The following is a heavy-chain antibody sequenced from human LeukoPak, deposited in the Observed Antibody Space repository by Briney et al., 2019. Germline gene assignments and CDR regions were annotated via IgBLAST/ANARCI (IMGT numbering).Heavy chain of an antibody. D-gene: IGHD3-22*01. CDR3: AKDQILGEPSSGYS. Sequence: GGSLRLSCAASGFTVSSNYMSWVRQAPGKGLEWVSVIYSGGSTYYADSVKGRFTISRDNSKNTLYLQMNSLRAEDTAVYYCAKDQILGEPSSGYSWGQGTLVTVSS. V-gene: IGHV3-53*01. CDR2: IYSGGST. CDR1: GFTVSSNY. J-gene: IGHJ5*02.